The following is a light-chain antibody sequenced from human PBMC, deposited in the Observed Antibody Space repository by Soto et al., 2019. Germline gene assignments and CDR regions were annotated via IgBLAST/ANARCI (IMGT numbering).Light chain of an antibody. CDR1: QSISSW. Sequence: DIQMTQSPSTLSASVGDRVTITCRASQSISSWLAWYQQKPGKAPKLLIYKASSLESGVPSRFSGSGSGTDFTLTISSLQPDDFAAYYCQQYSTYLRTFGKGTNVEIK. CDR3: QQYSTYLRT. V-gene: IGKV1-5*03. J-gene: IGKJ1*01. CDR2: KAS.